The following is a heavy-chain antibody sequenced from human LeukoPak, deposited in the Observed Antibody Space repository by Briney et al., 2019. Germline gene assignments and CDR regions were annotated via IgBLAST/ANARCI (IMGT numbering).Heavy chain of an antibody. Sequence: GGSLRLSCAASGFPFTTYVMSWVRQAPGKGLEWVSAISVSGDNTYYADSVKGRFAISRDNSEYTLYLRMNSLRAEDTALYYCAGGPAAYNWFDPWGQGTLVTVSS. D-gene: IGHD2-2*01. CDR1: GFPFTTYV. CDR2: ISVSGDNT. V-gene: IGHV3-23*01. J-gene: IGHJ5*02. CDR3: AGGPAAYNWFDP.